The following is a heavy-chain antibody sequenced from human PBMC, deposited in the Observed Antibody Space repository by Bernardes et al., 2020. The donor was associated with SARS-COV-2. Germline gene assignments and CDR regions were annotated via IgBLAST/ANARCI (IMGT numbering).Heavy chain of an antibody. CDR2: ISNDGSME. CDR1: GFTFSHSG. D-gene: IGHD1-1*01. CDR3: AGVTLWRPSRTNDPKQSPMDV. Sequence: GGSLRLSCAASGFTFSHSGMHWVRQAPGKGLEWVALISNDGSMEDYGDSAKGRFTIARDNSKNTLYLEMNSLRVEDTAVYYCAGVTLWRPSRTNDPKQSPMDVWGQGTTVTVSS. V-gene: IGHV3-33*05. J-gene: IGHJ6*02.